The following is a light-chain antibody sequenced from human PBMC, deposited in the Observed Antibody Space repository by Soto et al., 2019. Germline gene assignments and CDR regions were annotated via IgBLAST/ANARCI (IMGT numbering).Light chain of an antibody. V-gene: IGKV3-20*01. Sequence: EILLTQAPVTLPFSQGDRATLSCRASQGVITDYLAWYQQKPGQAPRLLIYGASGRATGIPDRFSGSGSGTDFTLTISRLEPDDFAVYYCQQYGSSPLTFGGGTKVDIK. J-gene: IGKJ4*02. CDR1: QGVITDY. CDR3: QQYGSSPLT. CDR2: GAS.